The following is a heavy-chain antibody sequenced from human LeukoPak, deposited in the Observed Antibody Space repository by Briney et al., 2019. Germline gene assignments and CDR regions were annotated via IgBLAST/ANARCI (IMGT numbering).Heavy chain of an antibody. V-gene: IGHV4-34*01. CDR2: INHSGST. CDR3: ARASLTVTPFRFDY. D-gene: IGHD4-17*01. CDR1: GGSFSGYY. Sequence: SETLSLTCAVYGGSFSGYYWSWIRQPPGKGLEWIGEINHSGSTNYNPSLKSRVTISVDTSKNQFSLKLSSVTAADTAVYYCARASLTVTPFRFDYWGQGTLVTVSS. J-gene: IGHJ4*02.